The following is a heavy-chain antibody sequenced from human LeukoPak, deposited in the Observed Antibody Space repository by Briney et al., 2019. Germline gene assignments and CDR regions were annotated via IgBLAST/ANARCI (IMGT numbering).Heavy chain of an antibody. CDR1: GFTFSSYG. D-gene: IGHD6-19*01. CDR3: AKELGSSGWYGMDV. Sequence: GGSLRLSCAASGFTFSSYGMHWVRQAPGKGLEWVAVISYDGSNKYYADSVKGRFTISRDNSKNTLYLQMNSLRAEDTAVYYCAKELGSSGWYGMDVWGKGTTVTVSS. CDR2: ISYDGSNK. J-gene: IGHJ6*04. V-gene: IGHV3-30*18.